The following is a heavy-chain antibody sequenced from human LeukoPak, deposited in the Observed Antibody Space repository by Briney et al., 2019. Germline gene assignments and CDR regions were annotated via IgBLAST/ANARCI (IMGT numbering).Heavy chain of an antibody. V-gene: IGHV1-2*06. Sequence: ASVKVSCKVSGDTFTGYYLHWVRQAPGQGLEWMGRINPSSGGTNYAQKFQGRVTMTRDTSINTAYLDLSNLRSDDTAVYYCARGPSGSDYWGQGTLVIVSS. D-gene: IGHD3-10*01. J-gene: IGHJ4*02. CDR2: INPSSGGT. CDR1: GDTFTGYY. CDR3: ARGPSGSDY.